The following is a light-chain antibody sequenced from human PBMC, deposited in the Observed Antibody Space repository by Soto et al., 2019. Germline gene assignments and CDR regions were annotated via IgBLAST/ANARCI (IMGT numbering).Light chain of an antibody. Sequence: DIQMTQSPSSVSASVGDRVTITCRANQDISTYLAWYQQIPGKAPKLLIYAASSLQRGVPSRFSGSGSGTDFTLTISSLQPEDFATYYCQNANIVTFGPGTKVDIK. V-gene: IGKV1-12*02. CDR1: QDISTY. CDR3: QNANIVT. J-gene: IGKJ3*01. CDR2: AAS.